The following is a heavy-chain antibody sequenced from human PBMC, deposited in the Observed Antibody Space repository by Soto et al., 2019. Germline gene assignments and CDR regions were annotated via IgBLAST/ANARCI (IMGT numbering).Heavy chain of an antibody. V-gene: IGHV1-24*01. D-gene: IGHD5-12*01. CDR3: AGGVDPEH. J-gene: IGHJ1*01. CDR1: RDGIKGIP. CDR2: FDPEEAEI. Sequence: KVCRDGIKGIPIHWARQGPGKGLEWMGGFDPEEAEIIYAQSFQGRVTMAVDTSLDTAYMELSSPTSEDTAVYYWAGGVDPEHRGPGSLVTVSS.